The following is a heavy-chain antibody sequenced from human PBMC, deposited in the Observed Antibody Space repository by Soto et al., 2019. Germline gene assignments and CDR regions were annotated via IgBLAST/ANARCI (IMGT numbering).Heavy chain of an antibody. V-gene: IGHV1-69*13. CDR1: GGTFSSYA. J-gene: IGHJ4*02. Sequence: SVKVSCKASGGTFSSYAISWVRQAPGQGLEWMGGIIPIFGTATYAQKFQGRVTITADESTSTAYMELSSLRSEDTAVYYCARIIVGYSYGYDYWGQGTLVTVSS. D-gene: IGHD5-18*01. CDR2: IIPIFGTA. CDR3: ARIIVGYSYGYDY.